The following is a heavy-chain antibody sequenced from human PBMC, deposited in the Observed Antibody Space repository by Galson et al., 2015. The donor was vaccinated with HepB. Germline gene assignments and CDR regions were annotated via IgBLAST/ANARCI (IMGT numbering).Heavy chain of an antibody. CDR2: IWYDGSNK. CDR1: GFTFSSYG. CDR3: AKDGDYDFWSGYSTNYGMDV. J-gene: IGHJ6*02. D-gene: IGHD3-3*01. V-gene: IGHV3-33*06. Sequence: SLRLSCAASGFTFSSYGMHWVRQAPGKGLEWVAVIWYDGSNKYYADSVKGRFTNSRDNSKNTLYLQMNSLRAEDTAVYYCAKDGDYDFWSGYSTNYGMDVWGQGTTVTVSS.